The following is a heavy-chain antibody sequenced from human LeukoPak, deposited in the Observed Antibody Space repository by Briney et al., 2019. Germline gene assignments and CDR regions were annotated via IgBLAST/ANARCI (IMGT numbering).Heavy chain of an antibody. Sequence: GGSLRLSCAASGFTFSSYGMHWVRQAPGKGLEWVAFIRYDGSNKYYADSVKGRFTISRDNSKNTLYLQMNSLRAEDTAVYYCANCLVVTAAPGDYWGQGTLVTVSS. CDR2: IRYDGSNK. CDR1: GFTFSSYG. J-gene: IGHJ4*02. V-gene: IGHV3-30*02. D-gene: IGHD2-2*01. CDR3: ANCLVVTAAPGDY.